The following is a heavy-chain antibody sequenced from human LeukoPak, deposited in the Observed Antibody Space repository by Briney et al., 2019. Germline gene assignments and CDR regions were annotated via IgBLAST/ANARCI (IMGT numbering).Heavy chain of an antibody. J-gene: IGHJ6*02. D-gene: IGHD1/OR15-1a*01. Sequence: PGGSLRLSCAASGFKFSDHYIDWVRQAPGKGLEWVGRSRNKASSYTTEYAASVEGRFTISRDVSESSLYLQMNSLRTEDTAVXXXGRXAXNANNGXXXWGQGXTXTVX. V-gene: IGHV3-72*01. CDR3: GRXAXNANNGXXX. CDR2: SRNKASSYTT. CDR1: GFKFSDHY.